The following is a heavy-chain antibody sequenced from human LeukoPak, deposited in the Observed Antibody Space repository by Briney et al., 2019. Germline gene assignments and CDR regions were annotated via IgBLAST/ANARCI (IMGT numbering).Heavy chain of an antibody. Sequence: RPGGSLRLSCAASGFTFSSYAMSWVRQAPGKGLEWVSGISGSGGSTYYADSVRGRFTISRDNSKNTLYLQMNSLRAEDTAVYYCAKPQDRRYCSDGDCYDPWSFDYWGQGTLVTVSS. CDR1: GFTFSSYA. CDR3: AKPQDRRYCSDGDCYDPWSFDY. CDR2: ISGSGGST. V-gene: IGHV3-23*01. D-gene: IGHD2-15*01. J-gene: IGHJ4*02.